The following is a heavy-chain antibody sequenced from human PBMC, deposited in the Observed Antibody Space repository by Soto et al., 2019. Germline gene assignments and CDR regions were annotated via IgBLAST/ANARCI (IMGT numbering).Heavy chain of an antibody. V-gene: IGHV3-23*01. Sequence: EVQLLESGGGLVQPGGSLRLSCAASGFTFSSYAMSWVRQAPGKGLEWVSAISGSGGSTYYADSVKGRFTISRDNSKNTLYLQMNSLRAEDTAVYYCTFYDYIWGSDPPGSPHYWGQGTLVTVSS. CDR1: GFTFSSYA. D-gene: IGHD3-16*02. CDR2: ISGSGGST. CDR3: TFYDYIWGSDPPGSPHY. J-gene: IGHJ4*02.